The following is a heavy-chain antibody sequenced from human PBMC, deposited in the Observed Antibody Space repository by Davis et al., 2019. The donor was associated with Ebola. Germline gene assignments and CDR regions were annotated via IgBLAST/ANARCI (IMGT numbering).Heavy chain of an antibody. Sequence: SETLSLTCTVSGGSIISSSSYWGWIRQPPRKGLEWIGSIYYSGITYYNPSLKSRVTISVDTSKNQFSLKLSSVTAADTAVYYCASTDPLDGMDVWGQGTTVTVSS. CDR1: GGSIISSSSY. CDR3: ASTDPLDGMDV. J-gene: IGHJ6*02. V-gene: IGHV4-39*07. D-gene: IGHD2-8*02. CDR2: IYYSGIT.